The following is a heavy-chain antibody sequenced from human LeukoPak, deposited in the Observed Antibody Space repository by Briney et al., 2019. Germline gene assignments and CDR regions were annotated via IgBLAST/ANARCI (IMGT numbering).Heavy chain of an antibody. CDR3: ARVLRYSSSWYLAY. Sequence: ASVKVSCKASGYTFTGYSMHWVRQAPGQGLEWMGWINPNSGGTNYAQKFQGRVTMTRDTSISTAYMELSRLRSDDTAVYYCARVLRYSSSWYLAYWGQGTLVTVSS. V-gene: IGHV1-2*02. D-gene: IGHD6-13*01. CDR2: INPNSGGT. J-gene: IGHJ4*02. CDR1: GYTFTGYS.